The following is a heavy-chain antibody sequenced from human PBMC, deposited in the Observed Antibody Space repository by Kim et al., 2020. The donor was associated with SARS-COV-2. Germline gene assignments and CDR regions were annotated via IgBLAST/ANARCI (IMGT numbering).Heavy chain of an antibody. Sequence: GGSLRLSCAASGFTFDDYAMHWVRQAPGKGLEWVSGISWNSGSIGYADSVKGRFTISRDNAKNSLYLQMNSLRAEDTALYYCAKDVGYSYGFDYWGQGTLVTVSS. CDR2: ISWNSGSI. V-gene: IGHV3-9*01. CDR1: GFTFDDYA. CDR3: AKDVGYSYGFDY. D-gene: IGHD5-18*01. J-gene: IGHJ4*02.